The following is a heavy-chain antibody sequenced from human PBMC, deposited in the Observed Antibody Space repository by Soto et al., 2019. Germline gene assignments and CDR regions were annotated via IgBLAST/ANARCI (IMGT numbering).Heavy chain of an antibody. V-gene: IGHV3-48*03. CDR2: ISGSGSTT. D-gene: IGHD1-26*01. CDR1: GFTFSSYE. CDR3: GRALGILGVDY. J-gene: IGHJ4*02. Sequence: GGSLRLSCEASGFTFSSYELSWVRQAPRKGLEWVSYISGSGSTTYYADSVKGRFTISRDNAKTSLYLQMNSLRAEDTAVYYCGRALGILGVDYWGQGALVAVSS.